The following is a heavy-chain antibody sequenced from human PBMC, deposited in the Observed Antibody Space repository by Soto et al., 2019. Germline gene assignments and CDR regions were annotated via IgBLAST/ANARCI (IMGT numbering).Heavy chain of an antibody. CDR1: GYTFTSYG. CDR2: INPSGGST. J-gene: IGHJ5*02. D-gene: IGHD6-13*01. CDR3: ARGRIAAAGPPNWFDP. V-gene: IGHV1-46*03. Sequence: ASVKVSCKASGYTFTSYGISWVRQAPGQGLEWMGIINPSGGSTSYAQKFQGRVTMTRDTSTSTVYMELSSLRSEDTAVYYCARGRIAAAGPPNWFDPWGQGTLVTVSS.